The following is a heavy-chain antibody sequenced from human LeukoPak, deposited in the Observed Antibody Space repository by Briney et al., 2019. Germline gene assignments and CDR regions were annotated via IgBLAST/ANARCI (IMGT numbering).Heavy chain of an antibody. Sequence: QSGGSLRLSCAASGFTINYNYMTWVRQAPGEGLEWVSVIHSDGSTYYADSVKGRFTISRDNSKNTLYLQMNSLRAEGTAVFYCARDGLYGEPLDYWGQGTLVTVSS. V-gene: IGHV3-53*01. CDR1: GFTINYNY. D-gene: IGHD4-17*01. J-gene: IGHJ4*02. CDR3: ARDGLYGEPLDY. CDR2: IHSDGST.